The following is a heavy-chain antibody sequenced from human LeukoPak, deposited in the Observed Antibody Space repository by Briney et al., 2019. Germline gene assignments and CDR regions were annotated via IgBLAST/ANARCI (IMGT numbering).Heavy chain of an antibody. CDR3: AYADNNGWYYFDY. CDR2: ISGTGANT. CDR1: GFTFSSYA. J-gene: IGHJ4*02. D-gene: IGHD6-19*01. V-gene: IGHV3-23*01. Sequence: GGSLRLSCAVSGFTFSSYAMTWVRHAPGKGLEWVSAISGTGANTYYADTVKGRFTTSRDNPRSTLYLQMNSLSNGDTAVYYCAYADNNGWYYFDYWGQGTLVTVSS.